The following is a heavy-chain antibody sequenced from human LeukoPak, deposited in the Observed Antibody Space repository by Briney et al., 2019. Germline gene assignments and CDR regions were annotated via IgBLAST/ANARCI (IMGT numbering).Heavy chain of an antibody. CDR3: ARYSTVTSVWYFDY. Sequence: GGSLRLSCAASGFTFSSYAMSWVRQAPGKGLEWGSAISGSGGSTYYADSVKGRFTISRDNSKNTLYLQMNSLRAEDTAVYYCARYSTVTSVWYFDYWGQGTLVTVSS. V-gene: IGHV3-23*01. D-gene: IGHD4-17*01. J-gene: IGHJ4*02. CDR1: GFTFSSYA. CDR2: ISGSGGST.